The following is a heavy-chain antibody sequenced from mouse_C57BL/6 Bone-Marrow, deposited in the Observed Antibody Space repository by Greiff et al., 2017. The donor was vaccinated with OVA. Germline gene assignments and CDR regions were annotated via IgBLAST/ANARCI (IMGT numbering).Heavy chain of an antibody. CDR3: ARDVLCLRRMAY. CDR1: GFTFSDYG. CDR2: ISSGSSTI. V-gene: IGHV5-17*01. Sequence: EVKLMESGGGLVKPGGSLKLSCAASGFTFSDYGMHWVRQAPEKGLEWVAYISSGSSTIYYADTVKGRSTISRENAKNTLFLQMTRLRSEDTAMYYCARDVLCLRRMAYWGQGTLVTVSA. J-gene: IGHJ3*01. D-gene: IGHD2-2*01.